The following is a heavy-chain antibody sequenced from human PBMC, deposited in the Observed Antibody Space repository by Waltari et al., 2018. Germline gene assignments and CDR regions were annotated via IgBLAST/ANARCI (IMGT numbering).Heavy chain of an antibody. V-gene: IGHV4-34*01. CDR2: INHSGST. CDR3: ASGDYGDPSAEYFQH. D-gene: IGHD4-17*01. Sequence: QVQLQQWGAGLLKPSETLSLTCAVQGGSFSGHNRGWIRQPPGKGLEWIGEINHSGSTNYNPSLKSRVTISVDTSKNQFSLKLSSVTAADTAVYYCASGDYGDPSAEYFQHWGQGTLVTVSS. CDR1: GGSFSGHN. J-gene: IGHJ1*01.